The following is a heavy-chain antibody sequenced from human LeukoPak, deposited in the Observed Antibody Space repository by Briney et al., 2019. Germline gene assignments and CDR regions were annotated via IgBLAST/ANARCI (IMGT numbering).Heavy chain of an antibody. CDR2: INKDGSEI. Sequence: GGSLRLSCAASRFTFSTYWMGWARQAPGKGLEWVANINKDGSEIYYVDSVRGRFAISRDNAQNSLLLQMNSLRPEDTAVYYCAKTNRDPWGQGTLVTVSS. J-gene: IGHJ5*02. V-gene: IGHV3-7*02. CDR3: AKTNRDP. CDR1: RFTFSTYW. D-gene: IGHD1-14*01.